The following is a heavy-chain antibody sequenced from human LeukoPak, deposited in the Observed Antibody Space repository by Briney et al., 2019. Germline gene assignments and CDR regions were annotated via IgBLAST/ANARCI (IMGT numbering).Heavy chain of an antibody. D-gene: IGHD1-26*01. CDR1: GGSISSSSYY. CDR3: AREGIVGATGFDY. J-gene: IGHJ4*02. V-gene: IGHV4-39*02. Sequence: SETLSLTCTVSGGSISSSSYYWGWIRQPPGKGLEWIGSIYYSGSTYYNPSLKSRVTISVDTSKNQFSLKLSSVTAADTAVYYCAREGIVGATGFDYWGQGTLVTVSS. CDR2: IYYSGST.